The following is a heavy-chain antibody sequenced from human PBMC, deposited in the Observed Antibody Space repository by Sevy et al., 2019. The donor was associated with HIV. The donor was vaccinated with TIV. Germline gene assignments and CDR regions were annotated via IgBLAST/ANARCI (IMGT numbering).Heavy chain of an antibody. CDR1: GYTLTEFS. V-gene: IGHV1-24*01. CDR2: FDPGDGDAET. CDR3: ATDTTGYHSTLDY. Sequence: ASVKVSCKVSGYTLTEFSIHWVRQAPGKGLEWMGGFDPGDGDAETPYAQKFRDRLTMTADTSTDTVYMELSSLRSEYTAVYYCATDTTGYHSTLDYWGQGTLVTVSS. D-gene: IGHD3-9*01. J-gene: IGHJ4*02.